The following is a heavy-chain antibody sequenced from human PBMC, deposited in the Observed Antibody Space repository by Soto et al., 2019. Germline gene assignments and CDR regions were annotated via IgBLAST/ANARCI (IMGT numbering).Heavy chain of an antibody. J-gene: IGHJ6*03. V-gene: IGHV3-33*01. CDR3: ARDTDFEPPLLPPYMDV. CDR2: IWYDGSNK. Sequence: PGGSLRLSCAASGFTFSSYGMHWVRQAPGKGLEGVAVIWYDGSNKYYADSVKGRFTISRDNSKNPLYLQMNSLRAEGTAVYYCARDTDFEPPLLPPYMDVWGKGTTVTVSS. CDR1: GFTFSSYG. D-gene: IGHD3-3*01.